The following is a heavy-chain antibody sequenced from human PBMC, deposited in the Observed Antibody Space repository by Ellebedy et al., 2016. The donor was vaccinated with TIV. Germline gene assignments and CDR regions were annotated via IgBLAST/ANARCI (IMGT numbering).Heavy chain of an antibody. J-gene: IGHJ4*02. V-gene: IGHV4-59*01. Sequence: MPSETLSLTCTVSGGSISSYYWSWIRQPPGKGLEWIGYIYYSGSTKYNPSLKSRGTISLDTSKNQLSLKLSSATAADTAVYYCATGPNQDFFDYWGRGTLVTVSS. CDR3: ATGPNQDFFDY. CDR1: GGSISSYY. CDR2: IYYSGST. D-gene: IGHD1-14*01.